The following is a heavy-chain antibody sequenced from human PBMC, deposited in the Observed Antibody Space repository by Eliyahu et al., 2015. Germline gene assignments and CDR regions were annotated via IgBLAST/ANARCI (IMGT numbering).Heavy chain of an antibody. J-gene: IGHJ4*02. D-gene: IGHD2-2*01. Sequence: QVHLVESGGGVVQPGRSLRLSCAASGFTFSSYGMHWVRQAPGKGLEWVAVMSDDGSNKLYADSVKGRFTISRDNSKNTLFLQMNSLRPEDTAVYYCAKSSLTSSYFDHWGQGTLVTVSS. CDR2: MSDDGSNK. CDR3: AKSSLTSSYFDH. V-gene: IGHV3-30*18. CDR1: GFTFSSYG.